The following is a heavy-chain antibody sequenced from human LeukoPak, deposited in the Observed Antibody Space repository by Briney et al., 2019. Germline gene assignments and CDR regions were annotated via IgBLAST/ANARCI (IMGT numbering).Heavy chain of an antibody. V-gene: IGHV4-31*03. CDR1: GGSIISGGYY. J-gene: IGHJ6*03. D-gene: IGHD5-24*01. CDR3: ARTIRDDYYFYMDV. Sequence: SETLSLTCTVCGGSIISGGYYWSWIRQSPGKGLEWIGYIHDSGSTYYNPSLKCRLTMSVVTSKNQFSLRLNSVTAADTAVYYCARTIRDDYYFYMDVWGKGTTVTVSS. CDR2: IHDSGST.